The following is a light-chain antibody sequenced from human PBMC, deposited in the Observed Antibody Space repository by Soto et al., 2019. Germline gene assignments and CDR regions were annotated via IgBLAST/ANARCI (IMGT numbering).Light chain of an antibody. CDR2: GAS. CDR3: QQYVSSPWA. V-gene: IGKV3-20*01. Sequence: EIVLAQSPGTLSLSPGERATLSCRASQSVTNSFLAWYQQKPGQAPRLLIYGASRRATGIPDRLAGSGSGTDFTLTISRLEPEDFAVYYCQQYVSSPWAFGQGNKVEI. CDR1: QSVTNSF. J-gene: IGKJ1*01.